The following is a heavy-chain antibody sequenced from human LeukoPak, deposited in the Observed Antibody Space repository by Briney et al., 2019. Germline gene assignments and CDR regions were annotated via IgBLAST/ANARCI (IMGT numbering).Heavy chain of an antibody. J-gene: IGHJ4*02. CDR2: IYSGGST. Sequence: GGSLRLSCAASGFTFSSYWMHWVRQAPGKGLVWVSVIYSGGSTYYADSVKGRFTISRDNSKNTLYLQMNSLRAEDTAVYYCAREYYYDSSGYYYFDYWGQGTLVTVSS. CDR1: GFTFSSYW. D-gene: IGHD3-22*01. V-gene: IGHV3-66*01. CDR3: AREYYYDSSGYYYFDY.